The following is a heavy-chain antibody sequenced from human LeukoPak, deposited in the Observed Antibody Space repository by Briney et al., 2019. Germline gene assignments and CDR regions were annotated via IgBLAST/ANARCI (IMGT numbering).Heavy chain of an antibody. D-gene: IGHD1-14*01. CDR3: ARQSITDAFDI. V-gene: IGHV5-51*01. CDR2: IYPGDSDT. CDR1: GYSFTSYW. Sequence: ESLKISCTGSGYSFTSYWIGWVRQMPGKGLEWMGVIYPGDSDTRYSPSFQGQVTISADKSISTAYLQWSSLKASDTAMYYCARQSITDAFDIWGQGTMVTVSS. J-gene: IGHJ3*02.